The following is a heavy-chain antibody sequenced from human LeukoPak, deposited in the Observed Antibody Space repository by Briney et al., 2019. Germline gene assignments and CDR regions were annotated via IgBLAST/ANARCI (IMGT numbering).Heavy chain of an antibody. Sequence: SETLSLTCTVSGGSISSSSYYWGWIRQPPGKGLEWIGSSYYTGSTYYNPSLRSRVTISVDTSKNQFSLKLSSVTAADTSVYYCARLHYGGNYGYYYYYMDVWGKGTTVTISS. CDR2: SYYTGST. D-gene: IGHD4-23*01. CDR3: ARLHYGGNYGYYYYYMDV. J-gene: IGHJ6*03. CDR1: GGSISSSSYY. V-gene: IGHV4-39*01.